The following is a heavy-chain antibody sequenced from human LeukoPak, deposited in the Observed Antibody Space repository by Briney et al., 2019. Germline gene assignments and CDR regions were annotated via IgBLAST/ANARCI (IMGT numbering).Heavy chain of an antibody. D-gene: IGHD6-13*01. J-gene: IGHJ3*02. CDR3: ARGNRDNSRSDAFDI. Sequence: PSETLSLTCTVSGGSISSGDYYWSWIRQPPGKGLEWIGYIYYSGSTYYNPSLKSRVTISVDTSKNQFSLKLSSVTAADTAVYYCARGNRDNSRSDAFDIWGQGTMVTVSS. CDR2: IYYSGST. CDR1: GGSISSGDYY. V-gene: IGHV4-30-4*01.